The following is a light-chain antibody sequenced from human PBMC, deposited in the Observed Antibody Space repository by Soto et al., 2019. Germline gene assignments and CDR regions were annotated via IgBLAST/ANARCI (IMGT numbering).Light chain of an antibody. CDR1: SSNIGSNY. CDR2: RNN. CDR3: AAWDDSLSGWV. Sequence: QSVLTQPPSASGTPGQRVTISCSGSSSNIGSNYVYWYQQLPGTAPKLLIYRNNQRPSGVPDRFSGSKSGTSASLAISGLRSEDEADYCCAAWDDSLSGWVFGGGTQLIVL. J-gene: IGLJ3*02. V-gene: IGLV1-47*01.